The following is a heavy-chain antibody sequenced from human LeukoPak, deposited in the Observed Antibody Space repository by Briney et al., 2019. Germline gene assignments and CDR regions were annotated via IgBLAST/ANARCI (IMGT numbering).Heavy chain of an antibody. CDR2: IYTSGST. D-gene: IGHD6-19*01. V-gene: IGHV4-61*02. CDR3: ARGGSGWNYYYYYMDV. J-gene: IGHJ6*03. Sequence: PSETLSLTCTVSGGSISSGSYYWSWIRQPAGKGPEWIGRIYTSGSTNYNPSLKSRVTISVDTSKNQFSLKLSSVTAADTAVYYCARGGSGWNYYYYYMDVWGKGTTVTISS. CDR1: GGSISSGSYY.